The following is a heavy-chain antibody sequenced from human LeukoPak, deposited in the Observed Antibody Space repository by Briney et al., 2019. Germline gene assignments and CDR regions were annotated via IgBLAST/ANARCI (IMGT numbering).Heavy chain of an antibody. CDR3: ARDPTSGYSGYGNDAFDI. Sequence: PGGSLRLSCAASGFTFSSYEMNWVRQAPGKGLEWVSYISSSGSTIYYAGSVKGRFTISRDNAKNPLYLQMNSLRAEDTAVYYCARDPTSGYSGYGNDAFDIWGQGTMVTVSS. CDR2: ISSSGSTI. D-gene: IGHD5-12*01. CDR1: GFTFSSYE. J-gene: IGHJ3*02. V-gene: IGHV3-48*03.